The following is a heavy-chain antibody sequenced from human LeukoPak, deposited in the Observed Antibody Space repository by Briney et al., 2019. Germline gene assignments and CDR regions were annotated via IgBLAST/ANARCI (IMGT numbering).Heavy chain of an antibody. J-gene: IGHJ3*02. CDR3: ARANVEMATITAFDI. D-gene: IGHD5-24*01. CDR2: IYFSGST. CDR1: GGSISSGGYY. V-gene: IGHV4-39*07. Sequence: SQTLSLTCTVSGGSISSGGYYWGWLRQPPGKGLEWIGSIYFSGSTYYSPSLRSRVTISIDTSKNQFSLKLSSVTAADTAVYYCARANVEMATITAFDIWGQGTMVTVSS.